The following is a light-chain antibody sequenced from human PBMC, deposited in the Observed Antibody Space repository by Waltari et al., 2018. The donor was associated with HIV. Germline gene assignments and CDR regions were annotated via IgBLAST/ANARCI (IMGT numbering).Light chain of an antibody. J-gene: IGLJ1*01. Sequence: QSVLTQPPSASGTPGQRVTSSWSGSYSNIRSDTVYWYQHLPGTAPKLLIYKNIQRPSGVPDRFSGSKSGASAYLAISGLRSEDEADYYCTGWDASLSEYVFGPGTRVTV. CDR3: TGWDASLSEYV. CDR2: KNI. V-gene: IGLV1-47*01. CDR1: YSNIRSDT.